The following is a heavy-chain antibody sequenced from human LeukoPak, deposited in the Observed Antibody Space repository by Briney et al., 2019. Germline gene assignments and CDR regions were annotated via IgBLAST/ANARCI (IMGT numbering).Heavy chain of an antibody. J-gene: IGHJ4*02. Sequence: GGSLRLSCAASGFTFRSSSMTWVRQAPGKGLEWVSSISGRSDYIYYTDSVRGRFTISRDNAENSLYLQMNSLRVEDTAVYFCVRGGSSSSGPSDYWGQGTLVTASS. D-gene: IGHD6-6*01. V-gene: IGHV3-21*01. CDR3: VRGGSSSSGPSDY. CDR2: ISGRSDYI. CDR1: GFTFRSSS.